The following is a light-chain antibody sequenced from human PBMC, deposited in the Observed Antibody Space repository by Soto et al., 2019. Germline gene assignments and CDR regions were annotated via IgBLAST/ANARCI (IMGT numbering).Light chain of an antibody. J-gene: IGKJ4*01. CDR2: DAS. CDR1: QRIMSY. CDR3: QQSYSTPHT. Sequence: DIQMTQSPSSLSASVGDRVTITFRSSQRIMSYLNWYQQKPGKTPKIMIYDASSLQSRVPSSFSSSGSGTDFNLDISSLQPEDFATYYCQQSYSTPHTFGGGTKVDIK. V-gene: IGKV1-39*01.